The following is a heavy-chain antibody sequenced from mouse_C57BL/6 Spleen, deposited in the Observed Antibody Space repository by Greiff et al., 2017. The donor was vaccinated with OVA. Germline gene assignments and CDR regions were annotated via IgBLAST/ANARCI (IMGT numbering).Heavy chain of an antibody. CDR2: INPNNGGT. V-gene: IGHV1-26*01. CDR1: GYTFTDYY. Sequence: EVQLQQSGPELVKPGASVKISCKASGYTFTDYYMNWVKQSHGKSLEWIGDINPNNGGTSYNQKFKGKATLTVDKSSSTAYMALRSLTSEDSAVYYCARGRDYEDYWGQGTTLTVSS. D-gene: IGHD2-4*01. J-gene: IGHJ2*01. CDR3: ARGRDYEDY.